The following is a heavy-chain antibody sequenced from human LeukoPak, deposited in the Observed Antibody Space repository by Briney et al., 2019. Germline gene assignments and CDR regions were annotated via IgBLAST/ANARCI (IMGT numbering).Heavy chain of an antibody. Sequence: SQTLSLTCAISGDSVSSNSAAWNWIRQSPSRGLEWLGRTYYRSKWYNDYAVSVKSRITINPDTSKNQFSLQLNSVTPEDTAVYYCARDDFLEGSGRRSAFDIWGQGTMVTVSS. J-gene: IGHJ3*02. CDR1: GDSVSSNSAA. D-gene: IGHD6-19*01. V-gene: IGHV6-1*01. CDR2: TYYRSKWYN. CDR3: ARDDFLEGSGRRSAFDI.